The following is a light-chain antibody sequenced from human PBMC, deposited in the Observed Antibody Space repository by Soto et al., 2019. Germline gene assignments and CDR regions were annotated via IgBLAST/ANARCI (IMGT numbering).Light chain of an antibody. J-gene: IGKJ3*01. Sequence: DIQMTQSPTSLSASVGDRVTITCRASQDIRNFVAWYQQKPGKAPKLLIYAASTLQSGVPSRFSGSGAGTDFTLTVNSLHPEDVATYSCQKYSSVPVFGPGTKGEIK. CDR1: QDIRNF. V-gene: IGKV1-27*01. CDR3: QKYSSVPV. CDR2: AAS.